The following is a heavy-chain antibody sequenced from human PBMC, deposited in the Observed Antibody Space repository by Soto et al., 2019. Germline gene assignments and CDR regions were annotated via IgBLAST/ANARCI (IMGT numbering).Heavy chain of an antibody. CDR1: GGIFTNNA. V-gene: IGHV1-69*01. J-gene: IGHJ6*02. Sequence: QVQVVQSGAEVKKPGSSVKVSCKVSGGIFTNNAISWVRQAPGQGLEWLGGVIPLFDTAYYAQIFRGRLRISADVATTTAYMELSGLTSADKAVYLCATGGHNDGYNFYHGIDVWGQGNTVTVS. CDR2: VIPLFDTA. D-gene: IGHD5-18*01. CDR3: ATGGHNDGYNFYHGIDV.